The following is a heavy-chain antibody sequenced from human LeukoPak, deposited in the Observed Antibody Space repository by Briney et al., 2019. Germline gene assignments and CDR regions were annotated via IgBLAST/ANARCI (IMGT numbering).Heavy chain of an antibody. CDR2: IIPIFGTA. D-gene: IGHD5-24*01. Sequence: SVKVSCKASGGTFSSYAISWVRQAPGQGLEWMGGIIPIFGTANYAQKFQGRVTITTDESTSTAYMELSSLRSEDTAVYYCARKLGDGYNFGFDPWGQGTLVTVSS. CDR3: ARKLGDGYNFGFDP. J-gene: IGHJ5*02. CDR1: GGTFSSYA. V-gene: IGHV1-69*05.